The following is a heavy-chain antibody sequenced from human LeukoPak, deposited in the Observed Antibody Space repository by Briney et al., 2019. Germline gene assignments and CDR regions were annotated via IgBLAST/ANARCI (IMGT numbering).Heavy chain of an antibody. CDR3: ARSGGWAAPSGY. Sequence: SETLSLTCTVSGGSISSSSYYWGWIRQPPGKGLEWIGSIYYSGSTYYNPSLKSRVTISVDTSKNQFSLNLSSVTAADTAVYYCARSGGWAAPSGYWGQGTLVTVSS. V-gene: IGHV4-39*07. CDR2: IYYSGST. J-gene: IGHJ4*02. CDR1: GGSISSSSYY. D-gene: IGHD3-16*01.